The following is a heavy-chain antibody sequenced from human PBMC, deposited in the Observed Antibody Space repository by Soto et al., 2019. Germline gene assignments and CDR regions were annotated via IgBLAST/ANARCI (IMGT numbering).Heavy chain of an antibody. CDR3: ARDPMGRGVPLDY. CDR2: VSSDGGFT. V-gene: IGHV3-11*06. CDR1: GFTFSDYY. D-gene: IGHD3-10*01. J-gene: IGHJ4*02. Sequence: PGGYPGLSCEASGFTFSDYYMRWIRQVPGRGLECLSYVSSDGGFTHYADSVQGRFTISRDNTKNSLFLEMKGLRAEDTALYFCARDPMGRGVPLDYWCPGPLVSGSS.